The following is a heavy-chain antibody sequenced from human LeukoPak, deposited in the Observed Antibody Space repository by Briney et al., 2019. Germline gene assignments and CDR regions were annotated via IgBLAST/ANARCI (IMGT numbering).Heavy chain of an antibody. Sequence: PGGSLRLSCAASGFTFSSYGMSWVRQAPGKGLEWVSAISGSGGSTYYADSVKGRFTISRDNSKNTLYLQMNSLRAEDTAVYYCAREGSGSYYFDYWGQGTLVTVSS. CDR1: GFTFSSYG. CDR2: ISGSGGST. J-gene: IGHJ4*02. V-gene: IGHV3-23*01. D-gene: IGHD1-26*01. CDR3: AREGSGSYYFDY.